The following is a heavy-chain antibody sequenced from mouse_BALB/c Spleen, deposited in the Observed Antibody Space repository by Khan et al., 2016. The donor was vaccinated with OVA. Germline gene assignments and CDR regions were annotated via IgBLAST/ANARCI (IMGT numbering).Heavy chain of an antibody. D-gene: IGHD1-1*01. Sequence: EVKLEESGPGLVKPSQSLSLTCTVTGFSITSDYAWNWIRQFPGNRLEWMGFVSYSGNTNYNPSPRSRFSITRDTSKNQFFLQLNSVTSEDTATYYCARIYGGDFDYWGQGTTLTVSS. CDR3: ARIYGGDFDY. CDR2: VSYSGNT. J-gene: IGHJ2*01. CDR1: GFSITSDYA. V-gene: IGHV3-2*02.